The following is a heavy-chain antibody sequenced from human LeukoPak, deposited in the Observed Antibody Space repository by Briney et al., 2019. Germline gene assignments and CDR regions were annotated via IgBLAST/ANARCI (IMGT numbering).Heavy chain of an antibody. V-gene: IGHV3-30*02. D-gene: IGHD6-25*01. CDR2: VRYDGGSI. CDR1: GFTFSSYG. J-gene: IGHJ4*02. CDR3: VKDHSSGLLG. Sequence: GGSLRLSCAASGFTFSSYGMHWVRQAPGKGLEWVAFVRYDGGSIYYVDSVKGRFIISRDNSKDTLYLQMNSPRIEDTAVYHCVKDHSSGLLGWGQGTLVTVSS.